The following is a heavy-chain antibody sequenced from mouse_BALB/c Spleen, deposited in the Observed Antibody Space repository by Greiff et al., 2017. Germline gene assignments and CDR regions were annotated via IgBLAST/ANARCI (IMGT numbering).Heavy chain of an antibody. V-gene: IGHV5-17*02. Sequence: EVNVVESGGGLVQPGGSRKLSCAASGFTFSSFGMHWVRQAPEKGLEWVAYISSGSSTIYYADTVKGRFTISRDNPKNTLFLQMTSLRSEDTAMYYCARSYGKGHYFDYWGQGTTLTVSS. CDR1: GFTFSSFG. D-gene: IGHD2-1*01. CDR2: ISSGSSTI. J-gene: IGHJ2*01. CDR3: ARSYGKGHYFDY.